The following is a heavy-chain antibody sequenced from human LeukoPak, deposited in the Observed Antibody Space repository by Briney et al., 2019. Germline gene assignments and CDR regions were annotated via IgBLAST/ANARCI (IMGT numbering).Heavy chain of an antibody. CDR1: GYTFTSYD. CDR3: ARWLTTGTTHYYYYGMDV. CDR2: MNPNSGNT. Sequence: ASVKVSCKASGYTFTSYDINWVRQATGQGLEWMGWMNPNSGNTGFAQKFQGRVTMTRSTSITTAYMELSSLRSEDTAVYYCARWLTTGTTHYYYYGMDVWGQGTTVTVSS. V-gene: IGHV1-8*01. D-gene: IGHD1-7*01. J-gene: IGHJ6*02.